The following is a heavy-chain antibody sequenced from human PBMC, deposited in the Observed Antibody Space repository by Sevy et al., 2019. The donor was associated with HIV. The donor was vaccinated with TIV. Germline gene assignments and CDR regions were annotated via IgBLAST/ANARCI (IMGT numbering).Heavy chain of an antibody. D-gene: IGHD2-2*01. Sequence: GGSLRLSCAASGFTFSSYAMHWVRQAPGKGLEWVAVISYDGSNKYYADSVKGRFTISRENSKNTLYLQMNSLRAEDTAVDYWARDYDIGVVPAAKGSRYGMDVWGQGTTVTVSS. CDR2: ISYDGSNK. CDR3: ARDYDIGVVPAAKGSRYGMDV. CDR1: GFTFSSYA. J-gene: IGHJ6*02. V-gene: IGHV3-30-3*01.